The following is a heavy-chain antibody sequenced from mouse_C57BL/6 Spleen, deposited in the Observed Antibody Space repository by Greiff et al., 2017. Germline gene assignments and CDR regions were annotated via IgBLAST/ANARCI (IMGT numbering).Heavy chain of an antibody. D-gene: IGHD2-3*01. Sequence: EVKLQESGGGLVKPGGSLKLSCAASGFTFSSYAMSWVRQTPEKRLEWVATISDGGSYTYYPDNVKGRFTIYRDNAKKNLYLQMSHLKSEDTAMYYCARKGDGYCWFAYWGQGTLVTVSA. CDR1: GFTFSSYA. J-gene: IGHJ3*01. CDR3: ARKGDGYCWFAY. CDR2: ISDGGSYT. V-gene: IGHV5-4*03.